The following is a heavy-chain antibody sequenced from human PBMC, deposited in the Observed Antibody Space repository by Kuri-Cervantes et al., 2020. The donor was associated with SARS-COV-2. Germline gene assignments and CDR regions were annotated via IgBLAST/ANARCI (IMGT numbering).Heavy chain of an antibody. V-gene: IGHV4-39*07. CDR2: INHSGST. Sequence: GSLRLSCTVSGASISSSTYYWGWIRQPPGKGLEWIGEINHSGSTNYNPSLKSRVTISVDTSKNQFSLKLSSVTAADTAVYYCARGTPAFDIWGQGTVVTVSS. D-gene: IGHD1-14*01. J-gene: IGHJ3*02. CDR1: GASISSSTYY. CDR3: ARGTPAFDI.